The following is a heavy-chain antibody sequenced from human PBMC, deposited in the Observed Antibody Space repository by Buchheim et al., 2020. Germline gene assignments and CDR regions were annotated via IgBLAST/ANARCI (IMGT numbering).Heavy chain of an antibody. CDR2: IYTSGST. CDR1: GGSISSGSYY. Sequence: QVQLQESGPGLVKPSQTLSLTCTVSGGSISSGSYYWSWIRQPAGKGLEWIGRIYTSGSTYYNPPLKSRATIPVDTSKNQFSLKLSSVTAADTAVYYCARDAYCSSTSCSSYWGQGTL. D-gene: IGHD2-2*01. J-gene: IGHJ4*02. V-gene: IGHV4-61*02. CDR3: ARDAYCSSTSCSSY.